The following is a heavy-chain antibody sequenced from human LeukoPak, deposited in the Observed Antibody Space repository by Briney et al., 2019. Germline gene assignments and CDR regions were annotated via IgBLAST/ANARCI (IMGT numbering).Heavy chain of an antibody. V-gene: IGHV7-4-1*02. D-gene: IGHD3-10*01. Sequence: ASVRVSCKASGYTFTSYAMNWVRQAPGQGLEWMGWINTNTGNPTYAQGFTGRFVFSLDTSVSTAYLQISSLKAEDTAVYYCARDRVLLWFGESYYFDYWGQGTLVTVSS. CDR2: INTNTGNP. J-gene: IGHJ4*02. CDR1: GYTFTSYA. CDR3: ARDRVLLWFGESYYFDY.